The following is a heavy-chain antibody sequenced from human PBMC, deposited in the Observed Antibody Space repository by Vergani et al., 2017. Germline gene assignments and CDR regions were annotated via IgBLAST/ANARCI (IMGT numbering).Heavy chain of an antibody. CDR3: ARARCIETCYMSNWLDS. Sequence: VQVLESGGDVVQPGGSLRLSCAASGFRFSSYGMNWVRQAPGKGLEWVAVIWYDGSNKYYADSVKGRFTISRDNSQNTVNLQMNSLRVEDTGVYYCARARCIETCYMSNWLDSWGQGTLVTVSS. D-gene: IGHD3-9*01. J-gene: IGHJ5*01. CDR2: IWYDGSNK. V-gene: IGHV3-33*01. CDR1: GFRFSSYG.